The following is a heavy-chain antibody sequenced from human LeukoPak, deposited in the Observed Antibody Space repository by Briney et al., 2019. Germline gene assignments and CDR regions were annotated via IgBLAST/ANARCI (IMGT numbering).Heavy chain of an antibody. Sequence: GGSLRLSCAASGFTFSSYEMNWVRQAPGKGLEWVSYISSSGSTIYYADSVKGRFTISRDNAKNSLYLQMNSLRAEDTAVYYCAXXGNDYFDYWGQGTLVTVSS. CDR3: AXXGNDYFDY. CDR2: ISSSGSTI. CDR1: GFTFSSYE. V-gene: IGHV3-48*03. J-gene: IGHJ4*02. D-gene: IGHD2-8*01.